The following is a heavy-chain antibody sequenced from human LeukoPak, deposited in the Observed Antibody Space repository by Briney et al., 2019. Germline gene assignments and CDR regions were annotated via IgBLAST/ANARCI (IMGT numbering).Heavy chain of an antibody. CDR2: IYYSGST. Sequence: PSGTLSLTCAVSGGSISSSNWWSWVRQPPGKGLEWIGSIYYSGSTYYNPSLKSRVTISVDTSKNQFSLKLSSVTAADTAVYYCAKTNSYGYSNFDYWGQGTLVTVSS. J-gene: IGHJ4*02. D-gene: IGHD5-18*01. V-gene: IGHV4-4*02. CDR1: GGSISSSNW. CDR3: AKTNSYGYSNFDY.